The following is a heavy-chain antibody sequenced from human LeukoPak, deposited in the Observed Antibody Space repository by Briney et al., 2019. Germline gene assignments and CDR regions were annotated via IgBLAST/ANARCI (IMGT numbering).Heavy chain of an antibody. J-gene: IGHJ4*02. V-gene: IGHV4-59*13. CDR3: ARRYCSSTSCSIDY. CDR1: GGSISSYY. CDR2: IYYSGST. D-gene: IGHD2-2*01. Sequence: SETLSLTCTVSGGSISSYYWSWIRQPPGKGLEWIGYIYYSGSTNYNPSLKSRVTISVDTSKNQLSLKLSSVTAADTAVYYCARRYCSSTSCSIDYWGQGTLVTVSS.